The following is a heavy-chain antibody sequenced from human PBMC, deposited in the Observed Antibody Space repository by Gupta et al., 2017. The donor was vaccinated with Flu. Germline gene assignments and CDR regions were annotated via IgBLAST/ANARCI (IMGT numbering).Heavy chain of an antibody. D-gene: IGHD3-22*01. CDR2: IKSKTDGGTT. J-gene: IGHJ6*03. V-gene: IGHV3-15*01. CDR3: TTSPPEYYYDPLYYMDV. Sequence: WVRQAPGKGLEWVGRIKSKTDGGTTDYAAPVKGRFTISRDDSKNTLYLQMNSLKTEDTAVYYCTTSPPEYYYDPLYYMDVWGKGTTVTVSS.